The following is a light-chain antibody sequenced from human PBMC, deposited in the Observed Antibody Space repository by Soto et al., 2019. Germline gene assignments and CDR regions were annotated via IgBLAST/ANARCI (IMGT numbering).Light chain of an antibody. V-gene: IGKV1-39*01. CDR2: AAS. CDR1: QSISNY. CDR3: QQSYSTMYT. J-gene: IGKJ2*01. Sequence: DIRMTQSPSSLSASVGDRVTITCRASQSISNYLNWYQQKPGKAPKVLIYAASSLQSGVPSRFSGSGSGTDFTLTISSLQPEDFATYYCQQSYSTMYTFGQGTKLEIK.